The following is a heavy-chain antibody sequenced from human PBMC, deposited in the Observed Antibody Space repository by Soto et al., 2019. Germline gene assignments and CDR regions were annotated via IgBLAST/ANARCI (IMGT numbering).Heavy chain of an antibody. V-gene: IGHV5-51*01. CDR1: GYXFTSYC. Sequence: LKISCKVSGYXFTSYCIGWVRQMPGKGLECMGIIYPGDSDTRYSPSFQGHFTISADKSISTAYLQWSSLKASDNAMYYCARLGVAAAGVHYWGQGTLVTVSS. D-gene: IGHD6-13*01. CDR2: IYPGDSDT. CDR3: ARLGVAAAGVHY. J-gene: IGHJ4*02.